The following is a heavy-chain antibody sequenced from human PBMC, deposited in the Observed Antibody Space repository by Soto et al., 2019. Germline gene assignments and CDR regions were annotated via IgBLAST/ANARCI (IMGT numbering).Heavy chain of an antibody. Sequence: PGESLKISCKGSGYNFSNYWIGWVRQMPGKGLEWMGIIYPGDSVTKYSPTFQGQVTISADKSIGTAFLQWSSLKASDTALYFCARALHESSGFYFDYWGQATLVTVSS. CDR3: ARALHESSGFYFDY. V-gene: IGHV5-51*01. D-gene: IGHD3-22*01. J-gene: IGHJ4*02. CDR1: GYNFSNYW. CDR2: IYPGDSVT.